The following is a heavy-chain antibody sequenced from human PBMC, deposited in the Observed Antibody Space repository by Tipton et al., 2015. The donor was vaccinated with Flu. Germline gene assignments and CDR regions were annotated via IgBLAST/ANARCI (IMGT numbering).Heavy chain of an antibody. J-gene: IGHJ4*02. Sequence: TLSLTCTVSGGSIGSHYWNWIRQSPGKGLEWIGHIYNNQYTKYNPSLKSRVTISVDTSKKQFSLQLRSVTAADTAVYYCARDPSLGMPDYLDFWGQGTLVTTSS. CDR1: GGSIGSHY. CDR3: ARDPSLGMPDYLDF. CDR2: IYNNQYT. D-gene: IGHD2-2*01. V-gene: IGHV4-59*11.